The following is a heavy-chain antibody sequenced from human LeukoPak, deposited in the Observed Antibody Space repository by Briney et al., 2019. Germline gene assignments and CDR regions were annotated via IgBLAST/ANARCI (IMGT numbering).Heavy chain of an antibody. D-gene: IGHD3-10*01. CDR1: GDSVSSNSPA. J-gene: IGHJ4*02. V-gene: IGHV6-1*01. CDR2: TYYRSKWYK. CDR3: ARGIRIFDY. Sequence: SQTLSLTCAISGDSVSSNSPAWNWIRQSPSRGLEWLGRTYYRSKWYKDYAASVKSRITINPDTSKNQFSLQLNSVTPEDTAVYYCARGIRIFDYWGQGTLVTVSS.